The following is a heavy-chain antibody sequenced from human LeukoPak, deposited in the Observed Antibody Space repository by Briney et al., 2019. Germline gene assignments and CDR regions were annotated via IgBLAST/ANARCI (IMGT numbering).Heavy chain of an antibody. J-gene: IGHJ5*02. Sequence: GASVKVSFTASGYTFTSYYMHWVRQAPGQGLEWMGWISAYNGNTNYAQKLQGRVTMTTDTSTSTAYMELRSLRSDDTAVYYCARVIVPAAMMHANWFDPWGQGTLVTVSS. V-gene: IGHV1-18*04. D-gene: IGHD2-2*01. CDR2: ISAYNGNT. CDR1: GYTFTSYY. CDR3: ARVIVPAAMMHANWFDP.